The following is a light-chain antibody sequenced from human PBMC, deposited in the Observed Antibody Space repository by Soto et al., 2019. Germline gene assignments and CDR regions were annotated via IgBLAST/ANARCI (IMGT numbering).Light chain of an antibody. CDR2: EGS. Sequence: QSALTQPASVSGSPGQSITISCTGTSSDVGGYNLVSWYQQHPGKAPELMIYEGSKRPSGVSNRFSGSKSGNTASLTISGLQAEDEADFYCCSYAGSSTFVFGGGTKLTVL. CDR3: CSYAGSSTFV. CDR1: SSDVGGYNL. V-gene: IGLV2-23*03. J-gene: IGLJ2*01.